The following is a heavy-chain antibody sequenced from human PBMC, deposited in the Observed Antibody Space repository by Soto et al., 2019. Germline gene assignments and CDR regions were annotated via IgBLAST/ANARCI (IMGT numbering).Heavy chain of an antibody. CDR3: ARAYGGFYYGLDV. CDR2: IYYSGST. D-gene: IGHD5-12*01. Sequence: SGTLSLTCTVSGDSIRSYYWTWIRQPPGKGLELIGYIYYSGSTRYNPSLKSRVTISVDMSKNQFSLKLSSVIAADTAVYYCARAYGGFYYGLDVWGQGTAVTVSS. V-gene: IGHV4-59*01. CDR1: GDSIRSYY. J-gene: IGHJ6*02.